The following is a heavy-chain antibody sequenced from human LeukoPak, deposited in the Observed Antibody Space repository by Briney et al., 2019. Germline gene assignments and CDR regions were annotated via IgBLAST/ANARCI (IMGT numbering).Heavy chain of an antibody. V-gene: IGHV4-59*12. Sequence: SETLSLTCTVSGGSISRYYWSWIRQPPGKELEWIGYIYSSGTTNYNPSLKSRVTISVDTSKNQFSLTLSSVTAADTAVYYCAIAQGYYYYYGMDVWGQGTTVTVSS. J-gene: IGHJ6*02. CDR1: GGSISRYY. CDR2: IYSSGTT. CDR3: AIAQGYYYYYGMDV.